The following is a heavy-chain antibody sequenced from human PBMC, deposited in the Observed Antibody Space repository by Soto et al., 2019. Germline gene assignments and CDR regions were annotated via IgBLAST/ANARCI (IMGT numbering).Heavy chain of an antibody. D-gene: IGHD3-22*01. Sequence: QVQLVQSGAEVKKPGASVKVSCKASGYTFTSYGISWVRQAPGQGLEWMGWISAYNGNTNYAQKLQGRVTMTTDTPTSTAYMELRSLRSDDTAVYYCARPPYYDSSGYYPQFDYWGQGTLVTVSS. CDR3: ARPPYYDSSGYYPQFDY. V-gene: IGHV1-18*01. CDR1: GYTFTSYG. J-gene: IGHJ4*02. CDR2: ISAYNGNT.